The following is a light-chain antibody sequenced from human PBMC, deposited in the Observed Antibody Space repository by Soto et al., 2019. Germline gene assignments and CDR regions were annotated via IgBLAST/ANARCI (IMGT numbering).Light chain of an antibody. V-gene: IGKV1-5*03. CDR1: QSIGEW. CDR2: KAS. CDR3: YQYNSYSPEWT. J-gene: IGKJ1*01. Sequence: DIQMTQSPSPLSASVGEMVTIPCRASQSIGEWLAWYQQKPGKAPTLLRYKASTLESGVPSRLRGSGSGTDFALIITSLQPDEFATYYCYQYNSYSPEWTFGQGTKVDIK.